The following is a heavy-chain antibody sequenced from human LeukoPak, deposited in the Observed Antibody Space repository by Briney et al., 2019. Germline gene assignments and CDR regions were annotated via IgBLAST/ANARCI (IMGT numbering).Heavy chain of an antibody. V-gene: IGHV4-59*01. CDR1: GGSISSYY. J-gene: IGHJ6*03. CDR3: AREASYDFWSGYTPLYYMDV. D-gene: IGHD3-3*01. CDR2: IYYSGST. Sequence: SETLSLTCTVSGGSISSYYWSWIRQPPGKGLEWIGYIYYSGSTNYNPSLKSRVTISVDTSKNQFSLKLSSVTAADTAVYYCAREASYDFWSGYTPLYYMDVWGKGTTVTVSS.